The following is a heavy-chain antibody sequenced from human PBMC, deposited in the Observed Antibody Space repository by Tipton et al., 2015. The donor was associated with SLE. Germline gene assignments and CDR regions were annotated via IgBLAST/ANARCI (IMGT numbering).Heavy chain of an antibody. V-gene: IGHV4-4*07. D-gene: IGHD5-12*01. CDR3: ASSYSGYAYAFDI. J-gene: IGHJ3*02. CDR2: IYTSGST. Sequence: TLSLTCTVSGGSISSYYWSWIRQPAGKGLEWIGRIYTSGSTNYNPSLKSRVTMSVDTSKNQFSLKLSSVTAADTAVYYCASSYSGYAYAFDIWGQGTMVTVSS. CDR1: GGSISSYY.